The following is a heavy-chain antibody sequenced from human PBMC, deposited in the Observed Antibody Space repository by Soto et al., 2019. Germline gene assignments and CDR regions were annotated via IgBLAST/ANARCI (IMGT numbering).Heavy chain of an antibody. CDR2: IAFDGSQE. CDR1: GFSFNTSG. Sequence: QVQLVESGGGVVQPGRALRLSCAASGFSFNTSGMHWVRQAPGKGLEWVAVIAFDGSQEFYGDSVRGRFTISRDNSKNTLFLQMKSLTPEDTAVYYCATKVRVTNCLYYGMDVWGQGTTVTVSS. V-gene: IGHV3-30*03. CDR3: ATKVRVTNCLYYGMDV. D-gene: IGHD1-1*01. J-gene: IGHJ6*02.